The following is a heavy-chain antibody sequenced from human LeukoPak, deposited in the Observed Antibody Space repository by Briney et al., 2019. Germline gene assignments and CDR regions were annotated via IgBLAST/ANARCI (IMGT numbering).Heavy chain of an antibody. CDR2: ISGSGGST. Sequence: GGSLRLSCAASGFTFSSYGMSWVRQAPGKGLEWVSAISGSGGSTYYADSVKGRFTISRDNSKNTLYLQMNSLRAEDTAVYYCAKVRIPYYGSGSYYNPLFFDYWGQGTLVTVSS. CDR3: AKVRIPYYGSGSYYNPLFFDY. CDR1: GFTFSSYG. J-gene: IGHJ4*02. V-gene: IGHV3-23*01. D-gene: IGHD3-10*01.